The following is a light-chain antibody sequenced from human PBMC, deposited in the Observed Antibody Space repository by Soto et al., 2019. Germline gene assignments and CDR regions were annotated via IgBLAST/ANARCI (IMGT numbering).Light chain of an antibody. J-gene: IGLJ2*01. Sequence: QSVLTQPASVSGSPGQSITISCTGSGTDVGTYNFVSWFQRHPGKAPQLIIYEVTERPSGVSPRFSGSKSVNTASLTISGLQAEDEADYYCCSYAGDGSYVIFGGGTKSPS. CDR2: EVT. CDR3: CSYAGDGSYVI. V-gene: IGLV2-23*02. CDR1: GTDVGTYNF.